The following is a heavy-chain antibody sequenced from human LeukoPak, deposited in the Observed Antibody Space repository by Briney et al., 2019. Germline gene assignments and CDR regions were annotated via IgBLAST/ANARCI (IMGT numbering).Heavy chain of an antibody. CDR3: VKDGVQGRDYYDSSEKGFDI. CDR1: GFTFSSYA. D-gene: IGHD3-22*01. V-gene: IGHV3-64D*09. CDR2: ISSDGGST. J-gene: IGHJ3*02. Sequence: GGSLRLSCSASGFTFSSYAMHWVRQAPGKGLEYVAAISSDGGSTYYADSVKGRFTISRDNSKNTLYLQMSSLRAEDTAVYYCVKDGVQGRDYYDSSEKGFDIWGQGTMVTVSS.